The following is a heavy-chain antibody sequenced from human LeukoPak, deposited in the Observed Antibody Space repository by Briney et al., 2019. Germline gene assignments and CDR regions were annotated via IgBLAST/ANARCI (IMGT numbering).Heavy chain of an antibody. D-gene: IGHD2-2*01. CDR2: IIPIFGIA. CDR1: GGTFSSYA. CDR3: ARDGRPGVVPAAIVAGMHCFDT. Sequence: ASVKLSCKASGGTFSSYAISWVRQAPGQGLEWMGGIIPIFGIANYAQKFQGRVTITADESTRTAHMELSRLSSDDAADYYCARDGRPGVVPAAIVAGMHCFDTWGQGTMVTVSS. V-gene: IGHV1-69*13. J-gene: IGHJ5*02.